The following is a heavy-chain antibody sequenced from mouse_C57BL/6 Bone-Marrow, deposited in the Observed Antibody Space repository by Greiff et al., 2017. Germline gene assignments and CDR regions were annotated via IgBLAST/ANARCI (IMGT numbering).Heavy chain of an antibody. Sequence: EVQLQQSGAELVRPGASVKLSCTASGFNIKDAYMHWVKQRPEQGLEWIGWIDPENGDTEYASKFQGKATITADTSSNTAYLQLSSLTSEDTAVYYCTTGLYGSSPYWYFDVWGTGTTVTVSS. CDR2: IDPENGDT. J-gene: IGHJ1*03. D-gene: IGHD1-1*01. CDR3: TTGLYGSSPYWYFDV. V-gene: IGHV14-4*01. CDR1: GFNIKDAY.